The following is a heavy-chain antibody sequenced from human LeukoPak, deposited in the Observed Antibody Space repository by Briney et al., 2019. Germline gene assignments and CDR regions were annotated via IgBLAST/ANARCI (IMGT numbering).Heavy chain of an antibody. CDR2: ISYDGSNK. CDR1: GYTFTGYY. D-gene: IGHD3-10*01. J-gene: IGHJ5*02. V-gene: IGHV3-30*04. CDR3: ARSITMVRGWFDP. Sequence: SCKASGYTFTGYYMHWVRQAPGKGLEWVAVISYDGSNKYYADSVKGRFTISRDNSKNTLYLQMNSLRAEDTAVYYCARSITMVRGWFDPWGQGTLVTVSS.